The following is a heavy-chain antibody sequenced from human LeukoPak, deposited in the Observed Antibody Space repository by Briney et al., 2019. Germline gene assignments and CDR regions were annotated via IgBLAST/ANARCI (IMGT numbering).Heavy chain of an antibody. Sequence: KPSETLSLTCTVSGGSISSYYWSWIRQPPGKGLEWIGYIYYSGSTNYNPSLKSRVTISVDTSKNQFSLKLSSVTAADTAVYYCARDQRVAGTDYWGQGTLVTVSS. D-gene: IGHD6-19*01. CDR3: ARDQRVAGTDY. CDR1: GGSISSYY. CDR2: IYYSGST. V-gene: IGHV4-59*01. J-gene: IGHJ4*02.